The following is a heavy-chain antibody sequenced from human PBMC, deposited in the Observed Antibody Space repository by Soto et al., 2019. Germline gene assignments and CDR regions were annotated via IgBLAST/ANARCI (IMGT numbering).Heavy chain of an antibody. D-gene: IGHD5-12*01. Sequence: QVQLVQSGAEVKKPGSSVKVSCKASGGTFSSYTISWVRQAPGQGLEWMGRSITILSIANSAQKFQGRVSITADKSTRTAYMELSSLRSEDTAVYYCARDGGDGYNFGWGQGTLVTVSS. V-gene: IGHV1-69*08. J-gene: IGHJ4*02. CDR3: ARDGGDGYNFG. CDR2: SITILSIA. CDR1: GGTFSSYT.